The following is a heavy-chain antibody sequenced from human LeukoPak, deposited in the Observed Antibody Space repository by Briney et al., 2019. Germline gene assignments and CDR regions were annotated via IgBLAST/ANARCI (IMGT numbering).Heavy chain of an antibody. CDR1: GYSFTNYW. J-gene: IGHJ4*02. Sequence: GESLKISCKGSGYSFTNYWIGWVRQMPGKGLEWMGIIYPGDSDTRYSPSFQGQVTISADNSITTAYLQWSNLKASDTAMYYCAIAYYSGSGSYYWGQETLVTVSS. CDR3: AIAYYSGSGSYY. V-gene: IGHV5-51*01. CDR2: IYPGDSDT. D-gene: IGHD3-10*01.